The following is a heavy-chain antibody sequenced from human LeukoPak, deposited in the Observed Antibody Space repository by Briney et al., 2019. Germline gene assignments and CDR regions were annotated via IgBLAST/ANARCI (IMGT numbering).Heavy chain of an antibody. V-gene: IGHV1-18*01. Sequence: GASVKVSCKASGYTFTSYGISWVRQAPGQGLEWMGWISAYNGNTNYAQKLQGRVTMTTDTSTSTAYMELRSLRSDDTAVYYCARGRRYGSGSYYWDYWGQGTLVTVSS. CDR3: ARGRRYGSGSYYWDY. D-gene: IGHD3-10*01. J-gene: IGHJ4*02. CDR2: ISAYNGNT. CDR1: GYTFTSYG.